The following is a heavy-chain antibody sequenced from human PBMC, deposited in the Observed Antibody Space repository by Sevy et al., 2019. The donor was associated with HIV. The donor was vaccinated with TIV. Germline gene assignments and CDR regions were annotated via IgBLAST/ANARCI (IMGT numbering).Heavy chain of an antibody. V-gene: IGHV3-43*01. CDR1: GFTFDDYT. J-gene: IGHJ6*02. D-gene: IGHD6-6*01. CDR3: AKDSSSSSDGYYYYGMDV. Sequence: GGSLRLSCAASGFTFDDYTMHWVRQAPGKGLEWVSLISWDGGRTYYAASVKGRFTISRDNSKNSLYLQMNSLRTEDTALYYCAKDSSSSSDGYYYYGMDVWGQGTTVTVSS. CDR2: ISWDGGRT.